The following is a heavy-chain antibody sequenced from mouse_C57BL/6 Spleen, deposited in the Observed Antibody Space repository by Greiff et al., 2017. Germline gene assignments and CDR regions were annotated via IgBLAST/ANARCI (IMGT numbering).Heavy chain of an antibody. V-gene: IGHV1-15*01. CDR1: GYTFTDYE. CDR3: TNHYGCSHGSWFAY. J-gene: IGHJ3*01. Sequence: VHLLESGGELVRPGASVTLSCEASGYTFTDYEMPWVRQTPVHGLEWVGAISREGGGTSYHHKVKGQSILTGDNSTNTAYLQMRSLTSEDTAMYYCTNHYGCSHGSWFAYWGHGPPVTFSA. CDR2: ISREGGGT. D-gene: IGHD1-1*01.